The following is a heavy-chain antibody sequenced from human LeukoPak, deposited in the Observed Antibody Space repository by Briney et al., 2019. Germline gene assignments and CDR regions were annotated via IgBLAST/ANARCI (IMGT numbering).Heavy chain of an antibody. CDR2: IYYSGST. V-gene: IGHV4-61*08. J-gene: IGHJ4*02. CDR1: GGSISSGGYS. D-gene: IGHD1-26*01. CDR3: ARDKDGIVGARGFDY. Sequence: SETLSLTCAVSGGSISSGGYSWSWIRQPPGKGLEWIGYIYYSGSTNYNPSLKSRVTISVDTSKNQFSLKLSSVTAADTAVYYCARDKDGIVGARGFDYWGQGTLVTVSS.